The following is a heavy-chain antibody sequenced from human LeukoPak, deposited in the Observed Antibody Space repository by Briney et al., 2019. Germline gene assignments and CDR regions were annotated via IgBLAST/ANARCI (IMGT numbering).Heavy chain of an antibody. Sequence: GGSLRLSCAASGFTFSNYWTHWVRQAPGKGLVWVSRINSDGINTSYADSVKGRFTISRDNSKNTLYLQMNSLRAEDTAVYYCAKKGLTVTTYYFDYWGQGTLVTVSS. V-gene: IGHV3-74*01. CDR2: INSDGINT. CDR1: GFTFSNYW. D-gene: IGHD4-17*01. J-gene: IGHJ4*02. CDR3: AKKGLTVTTYYFDY.